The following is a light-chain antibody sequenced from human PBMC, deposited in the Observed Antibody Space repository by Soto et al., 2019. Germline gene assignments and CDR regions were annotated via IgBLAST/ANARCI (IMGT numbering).Light chain of an antibody. V-gene: IGKV3-20*01. CDR3: QQYGSSGT. J-gene: IGKJ1*01. Sequence: EFSQSLCSLFFSPGEGVTLSCRASQSISSSYLAWYQQKPGQAPRLLIYGGSRRATGIPDRFSGRGSGTDFTLTLSRLEPEDFAVYYCQQYGSSGTFGHGAKV. CDR1: QSISSSY. CDR2: GGS.